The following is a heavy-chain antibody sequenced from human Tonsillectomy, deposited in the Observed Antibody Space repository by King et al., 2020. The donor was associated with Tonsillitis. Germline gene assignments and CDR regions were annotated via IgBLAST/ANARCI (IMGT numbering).Heavy chain of an antibody. CDR2: IYYSGST. CDR3: ASGPMYSSSWYVGGEEGGWFDP. V-gene: IGHV4-39*07. Sequence: MQLQESGPGLVKPSETLSLTCTVSGGSISSSSYYWGWIRQPPGKGLEWIGSIYYSGSTYYNPSLKSRVTISVDTSKNQFSLKLSSVTAADTAVYYCASGPMYSSSWYVGGEEGGWFDPWGQGTLVTVSS. J-gene: IGHJ5*02. CDR1: GGSISSSSYY. D-gene: IGHD6-13*01.